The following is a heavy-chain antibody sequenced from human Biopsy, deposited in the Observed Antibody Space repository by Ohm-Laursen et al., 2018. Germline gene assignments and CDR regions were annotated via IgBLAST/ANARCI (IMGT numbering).Heavy chain of an antibody. CDR1: GGSISGSS. J-gene: IGHJ3*02. CDR3: AKHGSGWTGDDAFHI. Sequence: PSQTLSLTCSVSGGSISGSSWSWIRQAPGKGLEGIGYISYSRDTNYNPSHKSRITISVDPSKNQFSLKLTSVTAADTAVYYCAKHGSGWTGDDAFHIWGQGTMVTVSS. CDR2: ISYSRDT. V-gene: IGHV4-59*08. D-gene: IGHD6-19*01.